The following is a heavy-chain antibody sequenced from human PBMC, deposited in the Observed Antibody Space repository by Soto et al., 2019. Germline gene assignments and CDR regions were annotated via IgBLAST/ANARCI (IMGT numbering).Heavy chain of an antibody. J-gene: IGHJ4*02. CDR3: ATPPAYYDFWSGYLQD. D-gene: IGHD3-3*01. CDR2: LDPEDGET. V-gene: IGHV1-24*01. CDR1: GYTPTELA. Sequence: GASVKVSCKVSGYTPTELAIHWVLQAPGKGLEWMGGLDPEDGETIYAQKFQGRFTMTEDTSTDTAYMELSSLRSEDTAVYYCATPPAYYDFWSGYLQDWGQGTLVTVSS.